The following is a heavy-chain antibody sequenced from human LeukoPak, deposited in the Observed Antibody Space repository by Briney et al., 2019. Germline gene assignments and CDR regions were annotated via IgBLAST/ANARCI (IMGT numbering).Heavy chain of an antibody. Sequence: SVKVSCKASGGTFISYAISWVRQAPGQGLKWMGGIIPIFGTANYAQKFQGRVTITADESASTAYMELSSLRSEDTAVYYCARRLGYSYGDYWGQGTLVTVSS. CDR3: ARRLGYSYGDY. J-gene: IGHJ4*02. CDR1: GGTFISYA. D-gene: IGHD5-18*01. V-gene: IGHV1-69*13. CDR2: IIPIFGTA.